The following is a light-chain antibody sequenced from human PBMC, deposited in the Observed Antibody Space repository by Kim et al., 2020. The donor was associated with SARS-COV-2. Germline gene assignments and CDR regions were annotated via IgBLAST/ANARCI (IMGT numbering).Light chain of an antibody. CDR1: DSDVGGYNY. CDR2: EVS. V-gene: IGLV2-8*01. Sequence: GQSVTISCTGTDSDVGGYNYVSWYQQHPGEAPKLMIYEVSKRPSGVPDRFSGSKSGNTASLTVSGLQAEDEADYYCSAYAGNNNLVFGTGTKVTVL. J-gene: IGLJ1*01. CDR3: SAYAGNNNLV.